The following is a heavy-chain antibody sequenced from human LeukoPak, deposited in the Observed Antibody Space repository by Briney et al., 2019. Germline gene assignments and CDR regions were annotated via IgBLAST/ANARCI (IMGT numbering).Heavy chain of an antibody. CDR2: ISYDGSNK. Sequence: WRSLRLSCAASGFTFSSYAMHWVRQAPGKGLEWVAVISYDGSNKYYADSVKGRFTISRDNSKNTLYLQMNSLRAEDTAVYYCARELSYYFDYWGQGTLVTVSS. D-gene: IGHD2/OR15-2a*01. V-gene: IGHV3-30*04. J-gene: IGHJ4*02. CDR3: ARELSYYFDY. CDR1: GFTFSSYA.